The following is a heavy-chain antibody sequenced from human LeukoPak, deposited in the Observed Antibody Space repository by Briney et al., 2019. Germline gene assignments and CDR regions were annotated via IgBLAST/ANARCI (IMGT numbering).Heavy chain of an antibody. J-gene: IGHJ4*02. CDR2: ISGSGGST. Sequence: PGGSLRLSCAASGFTFSSYAMSWVRQAPGKGLEWVSAISGSGGSTYYADSVKGRFTISRDNSKNTLYLQMNSLRAEDTAVYYCAKAHTAMYYYDSSGPYFDYWGQGTLVTVSS. CDR1: GFTFSSYA. V-gene: IGHV3-23*01. D-gene: IGHD3-22*01. CDR3: AKAHTAMYYYDSSGPYFDY.